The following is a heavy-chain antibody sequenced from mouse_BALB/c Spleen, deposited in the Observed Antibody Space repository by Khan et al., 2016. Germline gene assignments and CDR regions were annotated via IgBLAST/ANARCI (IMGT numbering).Heavy chain of an antibody. CDR1: GLTFSNYA. CDR2: TSSGGTYT. V-gene: IGHV5-9-4*01. Sequence: EVELVESGGGLVKPGGSLKLSCAASGLTFSNYAMSWVRQFPEKRLEWVAETSSGGTYTNYADTVTGRFTISRDNAKNTLYLEMSSLRSEDSAMSFCDREYYGSSLFAYGGQGTLVTVSA. CDR3: DREYYGSSLFAY. D-gene: IGHD1-1*02. J-gene: IGHJ3*01.